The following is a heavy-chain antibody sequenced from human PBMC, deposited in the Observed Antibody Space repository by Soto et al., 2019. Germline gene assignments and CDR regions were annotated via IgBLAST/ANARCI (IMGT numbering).Heavy chain of an antibody. CDR1: GYSFTSYW. J-gene: IGHJ6*02. CDR2: IYPGDSGT. Sequence: GESLKISCKGSGYSFTSYWIGWVRQMPGKGLEWMGIIYPGDSGTRYSPSFQGQVTISADKSISTAYLQWRSLKASDTAMYYCARYRHGILEWLGRYYGMDVWGQGNTVTVSS. CDR3: ARYRHGILEWLGRYYGMDV. D-gene: IGHD3-3*01. V-gene: IGHV5-51*01.